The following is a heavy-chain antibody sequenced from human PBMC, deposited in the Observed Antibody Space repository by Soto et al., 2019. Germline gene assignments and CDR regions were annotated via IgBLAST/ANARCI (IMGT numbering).Heavy chain of an antibody. V-gene: IGHV4-59*01. CDR1: GGSISSYY. CDR2: IYYSGST. J-gene: IGHJ5*02. D-gene: IGHD3-10*01. CDR3: ARDLSGSGSYWFDP. Sequence: KSSETLSLTCTVSGGSISSYYWSWIRQPPGKGLEWIGYIYYSGSTNYNPSLKSRVTISVDTSKNQFSLKLSSVTAADTAVYYCARDLSGSGSYWFDPWGQGTLVTVSS.